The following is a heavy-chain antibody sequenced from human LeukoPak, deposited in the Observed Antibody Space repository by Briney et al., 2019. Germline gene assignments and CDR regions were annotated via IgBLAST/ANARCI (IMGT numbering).Heavy chain of an antibody. J-gene: IGHJ4*02. CDR3: ARDLPYCGGDCLTFDY. CDR1: GFTFSTYW. CDR2: INSDGSET. V-gene: IGHV3-74*01. D-gene: IGHD2-21*01. Sequence: PGGSLRLSCAASGFTFSTYWMHWVRQTPGKGLLWVSRINSDGSETTYADSVKGRFTISRDNAKNTLYLQMNSLRAEDTAVYYCARDLPYCGGDCLTFDYWGQGTLVTVSS.